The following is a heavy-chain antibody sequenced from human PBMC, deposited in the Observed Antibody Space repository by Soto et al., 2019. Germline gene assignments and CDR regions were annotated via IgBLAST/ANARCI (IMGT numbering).Heavy chain of an antibody. Sequence: PSETLSLTCTVSGGSISSSSYYWGWIRQPPGKGLEWIGSIYYSGSTYYNPSLKSRVTISVDTSKNQFSLKLSSVTAADTAVYYCARSPVLMVYAAHFDYWGQGTLVTVS. CDR1: GGSISSSSYY. D-gene: IGHD2-8*01. J-gene: IGHJ4*02. V-gene: IGHV4-39*01. CDR2: IYYSGST. CDR3: ARSPVLMVYAAHFDY.